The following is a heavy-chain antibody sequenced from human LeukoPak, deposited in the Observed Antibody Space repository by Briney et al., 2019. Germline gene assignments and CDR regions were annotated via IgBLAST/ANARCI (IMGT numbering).Heavy chain of an antibody. D-gene: IGHD1-26*01. Sequence: PGGSLRLSCAASGFTFTTYAMGWVRQAPGKGLEWVSSISSSSSYIYYADSVKGRFTISRGNAKNSLYLQMNSLRAEDTAVYYCARVRVGAREYYFDYWGQGTLVTVSS. CDR2: ISSSSSYI. CDR1: GFTFTTYA. J-gene: IGHJ4*02. V-gene: IGHV3-21*01. CDR3: ARVRVGAREYYFDY.